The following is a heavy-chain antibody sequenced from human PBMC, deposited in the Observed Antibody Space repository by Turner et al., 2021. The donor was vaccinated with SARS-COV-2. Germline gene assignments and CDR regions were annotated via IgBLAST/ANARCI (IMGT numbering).Heavy chain of an antibody. Sequence: QVQLVQSGAEVKKPGSSVKVSCKTSGGTFSSYAISWVRQAPGQGLEWRVGINAILDIANYAQKFQGIVMITADKSTSTAYMELSSLRSEDTAMYYCARQTISVDGNDYYGMDVWGQGTTVTVSS. D-gene: IGHD6-19*01. V-gene: IGHV1-69*10. CDR1: GGTFSSYA. J-gene: IGHJ6*02. CDR2: INAILDIA. CDR3: ARQTISVDGNDYYGMDV.